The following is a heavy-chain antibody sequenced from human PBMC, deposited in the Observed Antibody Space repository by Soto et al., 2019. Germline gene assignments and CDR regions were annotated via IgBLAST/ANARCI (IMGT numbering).Heavy chain of an antibody. D-gene: IGHD7-27*01. CDR3: ARNGGTFDP. Sequence: QVQLVESGGGLVRPGGSLRLSCAASGFTFSDYYMTWIRQAPGKGLEWISSITTRGSTIYYADSVKGRFTISRDDAKNSVYLQMNSLRAEDTAVYYCARNGGTFDPWGQGTLVTVSS. CDR1: GFTFSDYY. J-gene: IGHJ5*02. V-gene: IGHV3-11*01. CDR2: ITTRGSTI.